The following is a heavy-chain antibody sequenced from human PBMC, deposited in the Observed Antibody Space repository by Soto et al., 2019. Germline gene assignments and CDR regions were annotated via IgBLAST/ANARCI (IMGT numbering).Heavy chain of an antibody. J-gene: IGHJ5*02. CDR2: IIPIFGTA. Sequence: SVKVSCKASGGTSSSYAISWVRQAPGQGLEWMGGIIPIFGTANYAQKFQGRVTITADKSTSTAYMELSSLRSEDTAVYYCARPHYCTNGVCYSWFDPWGQGTLVTVSS. CDR3: ARPHYCTNGVCYSWFDP. CDR1: GGTSSSYA. D-gene: IGHD2-8*01. V-gene: IGHV1-69*06.